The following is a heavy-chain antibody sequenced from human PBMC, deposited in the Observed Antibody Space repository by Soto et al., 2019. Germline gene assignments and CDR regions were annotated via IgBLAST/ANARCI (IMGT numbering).Heavy chain of an antibody. V-gene: IGHV4-59*08. Sequence: PSETLSLTCTVSGGSISSSYWSWIRQPPGKGLEWIGYIYYSGSTNYNPSLKSRVTISVDTSKNQFSLKLSSVTAADTAVHYCARRYSSSFDYWGQGTLVTVPQ. CDR3: ARRYSSSFDY. J-gene: IGHJ4*02. D-gene: IGHD6-13*01. CDR1: GGSISSSY. CDR2: IYYSGST.